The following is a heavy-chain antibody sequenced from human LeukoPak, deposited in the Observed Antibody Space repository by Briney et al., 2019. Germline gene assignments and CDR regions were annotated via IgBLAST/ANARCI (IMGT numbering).Heavy chain of an antibody. Sequence: PGGSLRLSCGASGFTFSSYWMHWVRQAPGKGLEWVAFISYDGSNKYYADSVKGRFTISRDNSKNTLYLQMNSLRAEDTAVYYCAKAYYDSSGYYNYFDYWGQGTLVTVSS. D-gene: IGHD3-22*01. J-gene: IGHJ4*02. CDR1: GFTFSSYW. V-gene: IGHV3-30*18. CDR2: ISYDGSNK. CDR3: AKAYYDSSGYYNYFDY.